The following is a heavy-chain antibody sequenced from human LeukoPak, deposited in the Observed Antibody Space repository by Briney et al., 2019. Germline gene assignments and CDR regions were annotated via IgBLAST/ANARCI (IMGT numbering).Heavy chain of an antibody. V-gene: IGHV4-30-2*01. J-gene: IGHJ5*02. CDR3: ARGRVDWYRRAWFDP. D-gene: IGHD1-26*01. Sequence: SETLSLTCAVSGGSISSGGYSWSWIRQPPGKGLEWIGYIYHSGSTYYNPSLKSRVTISVDTSKNQFSLKLSSVTAADTAVYYCARGRVDWYRRAWFDPWGQGTPVTVSS. CDR1: GGSISSGGYS. CDR2: IYHSGST.